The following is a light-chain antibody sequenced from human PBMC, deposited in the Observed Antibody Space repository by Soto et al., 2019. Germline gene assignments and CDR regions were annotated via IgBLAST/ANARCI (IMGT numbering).Light chain of an antibody. Sequence: QSALTQPPSASGSPGQSVTISCTGSSSDVGGYDLVSWYQQSPGKAPKLMIYGVNKRPSGVPDRFSGSKSGNTASLTVSGLQAEDEADYYCSSYAGDNFVLFGGGTKVTVL. V-gene: IGLV2-8*01. CDR2: GVN. CDR1: SSDVGGYDL. CDR3: SSYAGDNFVL. J-gene: IGLJ2*01.